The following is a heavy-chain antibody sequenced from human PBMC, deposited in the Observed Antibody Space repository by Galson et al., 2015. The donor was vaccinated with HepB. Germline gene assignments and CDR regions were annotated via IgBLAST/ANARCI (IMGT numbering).Heavy chain of an antibody. D-gene: IGHD1-1*01. V-gene: IGHV4-30-2*01. CDR3: ARRGSTSEFDY. CDR1: GGSISSGGYS. J-gene: IGHJ4*02. CDR2: IYHSGST. Sequence: TLSLTCAVSGGSISSGGYSWSWIRQPPGKGLEWIEYIYHSGSTYYNPSLKSRVTISVDRSKNQFSLKLSSVTAADTAVFYCARRGSTSEFDYWGQGALVTVSS.